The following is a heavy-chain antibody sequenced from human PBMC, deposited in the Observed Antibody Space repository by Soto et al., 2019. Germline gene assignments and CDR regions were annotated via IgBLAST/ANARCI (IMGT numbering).Heavy chain of an antibody. Sequence: EVQLVESGGGLVQPGGSLRLSCAVSGFTFTSYEMAWVRQAPGKGLEWVSYISDSGSTIRYADSVRGRFTISRDNAKNSLYLQMNSLRAKDTAVYYCAGGIMYSGSYQEWGQGTLVTVSS. V-gene: IGHV3-48*03. J-gene: IGHJ4*02. CDR3: AGGIMYSGSYQE. CDR2: ISDSGSTI. CDR1: GFTFTSYE. D-gene: IGHD1-26*01.